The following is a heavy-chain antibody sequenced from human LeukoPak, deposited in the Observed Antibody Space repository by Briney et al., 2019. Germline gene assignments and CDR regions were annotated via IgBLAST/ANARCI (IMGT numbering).Heavy chain of an antibody. V-gene: IGHV4-34*01. CDR1: GGSFSTYL. Sequence: SETLSLTCAVYGGSFSTYLWSWIRRPPGKGLEWIGEINQGGSTNYNPSLKSRVPISVDTSKNQFSLKLNSVTAADTAVYYCARGGCSGDNCYGGYYYYGLDVWGQGTTVTVSS. CDR3: ARGGCSGDNCYGGYYYYGLDV. J-gene: IGHJ6*02. D-gene: IGHD2-15*01. CDR2: INQGGST.